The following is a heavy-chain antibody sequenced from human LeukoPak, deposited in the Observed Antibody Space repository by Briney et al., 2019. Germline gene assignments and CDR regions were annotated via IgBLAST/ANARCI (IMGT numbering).Heavy chain of an antibody. CDR2: VFYNGNT. D-gene: IGHD6-13*01. Sequence: SQTLSLTCTVSGGSIGTYFWSWIRQSPGTGLEWIGYVFYNGNTNYNPSLKSRVTMSVDTSKNQFSLKMRSVTAADTAVYYCARGPYISSWYYFDDWGQGTLVTVSS. J-gene: IGHJ4*02. CDR1: GGSIGTYF. V-gene: IGHV4-59*01. CDR3: ARGPYISSWYYFDD.